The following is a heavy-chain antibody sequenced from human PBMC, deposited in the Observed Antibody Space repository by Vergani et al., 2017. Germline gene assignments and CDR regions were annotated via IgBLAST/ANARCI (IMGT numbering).Heavy chain of an antibody. Sequence: HVQLVQSGAEVKKPGSSVKVSCKASGGTFSSYAISWVRQAPGQGLEWMGRIIPIFGTANYAQKFQGRVTITADESTSTAYMELSSLRSEDTAVYYCARDPSWLLVGRYYYGMDVWGQGTTVTVSS. CDR3: ARDPSWLLVGRYYYGMDV. D-gene: IGHD2-15*01. CDR1: GGTFSSYA. V-gene: IGHV1-69*13. J-gene: IGHJ6*02. CDR2: IIPIFGTA.